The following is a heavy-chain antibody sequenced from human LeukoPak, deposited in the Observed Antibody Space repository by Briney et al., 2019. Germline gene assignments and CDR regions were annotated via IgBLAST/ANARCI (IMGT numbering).Heavy chain of an antibody. CDR1: GGSFSGYY. Sequence: SETLSLTCAVYGGSFSGYYWSWIRQPPGKGLEWIGEVNHSGSTNYNPSLKSRVTISVDTSKNQFSLKLSSVTAADTAVYYCARANQQLDAFDIWGQGTMVTVSS. D-gene: IGHD6-13*01. J-gene: IGHJ3*02. CDR2: VNHSGST. CDR3: ARANQQLDAFDI. V-gene: IGHV4-34*01.